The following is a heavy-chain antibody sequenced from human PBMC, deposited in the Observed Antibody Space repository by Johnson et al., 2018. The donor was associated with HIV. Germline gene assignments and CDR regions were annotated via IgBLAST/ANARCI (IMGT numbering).Heavy chain of an antibody. Sequence: EKLVESGGGLVQPGGSLRLSCAASKFISSSYAMSWVRQGPGKGLEWVSAISGSGGSTYYADSVQGRFTISRDNAKKLLYIQMSGLTGEDTATYYCARESTPWGGDYVGYSFDLWGQGTTVTVTS. CDR1: KFISSSYA. J-gene: IGHJ3*01. V-gene: IGHV3-23*04. D-gene: IGHD4-17*01. CDR3: ARESTPWGGDYVGYSFDL. CDR2: ISGSGGST.